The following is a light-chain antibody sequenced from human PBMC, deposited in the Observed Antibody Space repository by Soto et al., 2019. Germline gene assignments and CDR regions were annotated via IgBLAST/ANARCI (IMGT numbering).Light chain of an antibody. J-gene: IGKJ4*01. CDR3: QQASSFPPA. V-gene: IGKV1-12*01. CDR1: QSISSW. Sequence: ILLSQSPSSLSASVGDRVTITCRASQSISSWLAWYQQKPGKAPKLLIYDASSLASGVPSRFSGSGSGTDFTLTITGLQPEDSATYYCQQASSFPPAFGGGTKVDIK. CDR2: DAS.